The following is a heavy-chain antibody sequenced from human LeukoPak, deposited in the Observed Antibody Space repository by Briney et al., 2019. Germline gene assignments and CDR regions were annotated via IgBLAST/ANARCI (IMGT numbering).Heavy chain of an antibody. CDR1: GGSFSGYY. CDR2: INHSGST. CDR3: ARGRRGSGSYVILPRFDP. Sequence: SETLSLTCAVYGGSFSGYYWSWIRQPPGKGLEWIGEINHSGSTNYNPSPKSRVTMSVDTSKNQFSLKLSSVTAADTAVYYCARGRRGSGSYVILPRFDPWGQGTLVTVSS. V-gene: IGHV4-34*01. D-gene: IGHD3-10*01. J-gene: IGHJ5*02.